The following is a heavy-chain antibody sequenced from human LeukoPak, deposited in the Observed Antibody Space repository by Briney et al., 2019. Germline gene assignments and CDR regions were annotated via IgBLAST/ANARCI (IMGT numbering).Heavy chain of an antibody. D-gene: IGHD3-22*01. CDR2: ISSSSSTI. V-gene: IGHV3-48*01. CDR1: GFTFSSYS. Sequence: GGSLRLSCAASGFTFSSYSMNWVRQAPGKGLEWVSYISSSSSTIYYADSGKGRFTISRDNAKNSLYLQMNSLRAEDTAVYYCARDFDSSGYVGYFDYWGQGTLVTVSS. CDR3: ARDFDSSGYVGYFDY. J-gene: IGHJ4*02.